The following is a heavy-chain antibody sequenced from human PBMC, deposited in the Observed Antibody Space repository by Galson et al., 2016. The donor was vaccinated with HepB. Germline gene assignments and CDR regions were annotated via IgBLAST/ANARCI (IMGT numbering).Heavy chain of an antibody. CDR3: AREPVRLDDLLTGPPKNPDY. Sequence: SLRLSCAASGFTFSSSTMNWVRQSPGKGLEWVAYISRSGTTTYYADPFKGRFTIPRDNATNSLYLQMNRLRAEDTAVYYCAREPVRLDDLLTGPPKNPDYWGQGTLVTVSS. D-gene: IGHD3-9*01. CDR1: GFTFSSST. V-gene: IGHV3-48*03. J-gene: IGHJ4*02. CDR2: ISRSGTTT.